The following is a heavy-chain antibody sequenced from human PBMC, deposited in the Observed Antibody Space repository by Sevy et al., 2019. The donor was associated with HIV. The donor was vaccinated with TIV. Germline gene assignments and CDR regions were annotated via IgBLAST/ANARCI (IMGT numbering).Heavy chain of an antibody. CDR3: VRDKEVEASILDY. Sequence: GGSLRLSCAAFGFNFRNSWMAWVRQTPGKGLEFLADIKQDGYETYYVDSVKGRFTISRDNAKNSLHLQMNSLRAEDTAIYFCVRDKEVEASILDYWGQGTPVTVSS. V-gene: IGHV3-7*03. J-gene: IGHJ4*02. CDR1: GFNFRNSW. CDR2: IKQDGYET. D-gene: IGHD1-26*01.